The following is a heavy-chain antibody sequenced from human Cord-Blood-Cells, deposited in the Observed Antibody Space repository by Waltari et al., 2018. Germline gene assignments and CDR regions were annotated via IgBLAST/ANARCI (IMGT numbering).Heavy chain of an antibody. V-gene: IGHV3-48*01. D-gene: IGHD6-25*01. CDR2: ISSSSSTI. Sequence: EVQLVESGGGLVQPGGSLRLSCAASGFTFSSYSMNWVRQAPGKGLEWVSYISSSSSTIYYAASVKGRFTISRDNAKNSLYLQMNSLRAEDTAVYYCASHPPAATTDVNFDYWGQGTLVTVSS. CDR1: GFTFSSYS. CDR3: ASHPPAATTDVNFDY. J-gene: IGHJ4*02.